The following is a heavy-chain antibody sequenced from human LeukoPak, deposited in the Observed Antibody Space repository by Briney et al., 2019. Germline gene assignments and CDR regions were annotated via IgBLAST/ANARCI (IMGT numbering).Heavy chain of an antibody. CDR2: IPYDGSNK. Sequence: GRSLRLSCAASGFTFSSYAMHWVRQAPGKGLEWVAVIPYDGSNKYYADSVKGRFTISRDNSKNTLYLQMNSLRAEDTAVYYCARVIRGGSGFDYWGQGTLVTVSS. D-gene: IGHD3-3*01. V-gene: IGHV3-30-3*01. J-gene: IGHJ4*02. CDR3: ARVIRGGSGFDY. CDR1: GFTFSSYA.